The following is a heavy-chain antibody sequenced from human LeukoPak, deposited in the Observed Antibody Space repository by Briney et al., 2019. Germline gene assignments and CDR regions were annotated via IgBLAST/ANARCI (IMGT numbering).Heavy chain of an antibody. Sequence: GGSLRLSCAATGFTFSDYYMSWIRQAPGKGLEWVSYISSSGSTIYYADSVKGRFTISRDNAKNSLYLQMNSLRAEDTAVYYCARVAPGYYDSSGYSWFDYWGRGTLVTVSS. CDR2: ISSSGSTI. V-gene: IGHV3-11*01. CDR3: ARVAPGYYDSSGYSWFDY. D-gene: IGHD3-22*01. J-gene: IGHJ4*02. CDR1: GFTFSDYY.